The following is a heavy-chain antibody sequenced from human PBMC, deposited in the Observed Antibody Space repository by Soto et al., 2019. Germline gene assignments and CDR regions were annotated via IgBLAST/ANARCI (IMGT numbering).Heavy chain of an antibody. CDR1: GFTFSSYA. V-gene: IGHV3-23*01. Sequence: GGSLRLSCAASGFTFSSYAMSWVRQAPGKGLEWVSVISGSGGSTYYADSVKGRFTISRDNSKNTLYLLMNSLRAEDTAVYYCATLAGRDDGFDIWGQGTMVTVSS. CDR2: ISGSGGST. CDR3: ATLAGRDDGFDI. D-gene: IGHD2-15*01. J-gene: IGHJ3*02.